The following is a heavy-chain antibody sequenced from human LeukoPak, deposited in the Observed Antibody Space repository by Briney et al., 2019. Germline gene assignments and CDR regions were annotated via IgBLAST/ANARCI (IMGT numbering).Heavy chain of an antibody. V-gene: IGHV1-2*02. J-gene: IGHJ4*02. Sequence: ASVKVSCKASGYTFTGYYMHWVRQAPGQGLEWMGWINPNSGGTNYAPKFQGRVTMTRDTSISTAYMELSRLRSDDTAGYYCARGYSYGYQHFDYWGQGTLVTVSS. D-gene: IGHD5-18*01. CDR1: GYTFTGYY. CDR3: ARGYSYGYQHFDY. CDR2: INPNSGGT.